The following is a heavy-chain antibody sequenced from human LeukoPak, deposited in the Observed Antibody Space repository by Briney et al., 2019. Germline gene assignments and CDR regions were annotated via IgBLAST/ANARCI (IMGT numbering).Heavy chain of an antibody. J-gene: IGHJ4*02. CDR3: ARGRYCSGGSCYPFDY. CDR2: IYYSGST. Sequence: SETLSLTCTVSGGSISSGGYYWSWIRQHPGKGPEWIGYIYYSGSTYYNPSLKSRVTISVDTSKNQFSLKLSSVTAADTAVYYCARGRYCSGGSCYPFDYWGQGTLVTVSS. CDR1: GGSISSGGYY. D-gene: IGHD2-15*01. V-gene: IGHV4-31*03.